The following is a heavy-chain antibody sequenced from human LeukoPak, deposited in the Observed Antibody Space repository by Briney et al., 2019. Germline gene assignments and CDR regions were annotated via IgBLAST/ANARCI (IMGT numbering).Heavy chain of an antibody. CDR1: GFTFSHYS. Sequence: GGSLRLSCAASGFTFSHYSMNWVRQAPGKGLEWVGRIESKTDGGTTDYAAPVKGRFTISRDDSKNTLYLQMNSLKTEDTAVYYCTTDPTYYYDSSGYYYFDYWGQGTLVTVSS. V-gene: IGHV3-15*04. CDR2: IESKTDGGTT. CDR3: TTDPTYYYDSSGYYYFDY. J-gene: IGHJ4*02. D-gene: IGHD3-22*01.